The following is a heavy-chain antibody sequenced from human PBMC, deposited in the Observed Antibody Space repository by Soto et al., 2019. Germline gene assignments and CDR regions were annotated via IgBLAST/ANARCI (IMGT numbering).Heavy chain of an antibody. V-gene: IGHV3-48*02. J-gene: IGHJ6*02. CDR3: ARTLAAAAYYYYYGMDV. D-gene: IGHD6-13*01. CDR1: GFTFSSYT. Sequence: EVQLVESGGGLVQPGGSLRLSCAASGFTFSSYTMNWVRQAPGKGLEWVSYITSSSSTIYYADSVKGRFTISRDNAHNXXYLQLNSLRDEDTAVYYCARTLAAAAYYYYYGMDVWGQGTTVTVSS. CDR2: ITSSSSTI.